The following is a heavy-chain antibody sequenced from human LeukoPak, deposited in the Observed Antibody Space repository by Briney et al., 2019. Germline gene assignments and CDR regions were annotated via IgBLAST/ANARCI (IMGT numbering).Heavy chain of an antibody. J-gene: IGHJ4*02. D-gene: IGHD3-3*01. CDR1: GFTFSSYS. Sequence: TGGSLRLSCAASGFTFSSYSMNWVRQAPGKGLEWVSSISSSSSYIYYADSVKGRFTISRDNAKNSLYLQMNSLRAEDTAVYYCARDLSFWSGYLLPDFDYWGQGTLVTVSS. CDR2: ISSSSSYI. V-gene: IGHV3-21*01. CDR3: ARDLSFWSGYLLPDFDY.